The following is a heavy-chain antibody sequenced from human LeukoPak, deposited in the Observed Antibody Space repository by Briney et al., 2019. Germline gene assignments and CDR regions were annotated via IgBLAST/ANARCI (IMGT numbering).Heavy chain of an antibody. J-gene: IGHJ4*02. CDR1: GVSITNYS. CDR2: IHYTGGT. CDR3: ARGTVTTGYFDY. Sequence: SETLSLTCTVSGVSITNYSWSWIRQPPGKGLEWIGYIHYTGGTNYNPSLRSRVTMSVDTSKNQFSLKLSFATAADTAVYYCARGTVTTGYFDYWGQGNLVTVSS. V-gene: IGHV4-59*01. D-gene: IGHD4-11*01.